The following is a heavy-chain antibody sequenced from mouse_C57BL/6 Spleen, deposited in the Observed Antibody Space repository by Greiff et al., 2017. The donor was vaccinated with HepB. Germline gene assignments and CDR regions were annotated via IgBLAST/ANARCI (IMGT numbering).Heavy chain of an antibody. CDR1: GYTFTSYW. Sequence: QVQLQQPGAELVMPGASVKLSCKASGYTFTSYWMHWVKQRPGQGLEWIGEIDPSDSYTNYNQKFKGKSTLTVDKSSSTAYMQLSSLTSEDSAVYYCARSGSSGYDYFDYWGQGTTLTVSS. CDR3: ARSGSSGYDYFDY. J-gene: IGHJ2*01. D-gene: IGHD3-2*02. CDR2: IDPSDSYT. V-gene: IGHV1-69*01.